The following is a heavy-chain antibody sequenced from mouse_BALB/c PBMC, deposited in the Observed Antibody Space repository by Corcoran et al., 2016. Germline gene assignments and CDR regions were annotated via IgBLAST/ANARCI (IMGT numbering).Heavy chain of an antibody. Sequence: EVKLLESGGGLVQPGGSLKLSCAASGFDFSRYWMSWVRQAPGKGLEWIGEINPDSSTINYTPSLKDKFIISRDNAKNTLYLKMIKVKAEDTAPYYCVVLHYYGLFAYWYQVILVIVSA. CDR1: GFDFSRYW. CDR2: INPDSSTI. D-gene: IGHD1-2*01. CDR3: VVLHYYGLFAY. J-gene: IGHJ3*01. V-gene: IGHV4-1*02.